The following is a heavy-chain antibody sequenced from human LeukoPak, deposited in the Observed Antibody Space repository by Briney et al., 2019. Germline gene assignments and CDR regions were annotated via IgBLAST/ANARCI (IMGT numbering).Heavy chain of an antibody. CDR3: AKDGYCSSTSCYPLIDY. CDR2: ISGSGGST. Sequence: GGSLRLSCAASGFTLSSYAMSWVRQAPGKGLEWVSAISGSGGSTYYADSVKGRFTISRDNSKNTLYLQMNSLRAEDTAVYYCAKDGYCSSTSCYPLIDYWGQGTLVTVSS. D-gene: IGHD2-2*01. V-gene: IGHV3-23*01. CDR1: GFTLSSYA. J-gene: IGHJ4*02.